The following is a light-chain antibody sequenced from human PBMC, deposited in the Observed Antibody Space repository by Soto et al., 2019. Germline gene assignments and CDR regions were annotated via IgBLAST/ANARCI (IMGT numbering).Light chain of an antibody. CDR3: SSYTSSGTFLYV. J-gene: IGLJ1*01. CDR2: EVS. V-gene: IGLV2-14*01. Sequence: QSALTQPASVSGSPGQSITISCTGTSSDVGGYNYVSWYQQHPGKAPKLMIYEVSNRPSGVSNRFSGSKSGNTASLTISGLQAEDEADYYCSSYTSSGTFLYVFGTGTKVTVL. CDR1: SSDVGGYNY.